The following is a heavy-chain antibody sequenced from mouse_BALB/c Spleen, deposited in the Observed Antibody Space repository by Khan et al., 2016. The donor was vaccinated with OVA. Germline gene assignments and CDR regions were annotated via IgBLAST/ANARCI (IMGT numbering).Heavy chain of an antibody. D-gene: IGHD1-1*01. CDR3: ARGNYYGYYFDY. CDR1: GYSITSGYV. J-gene: IGHJ2*01. V-gene: IGHV3-2*02. Sequence: EVQLQESGPGLVKPSQSLSLTCTVTGYSITSGYVWNWIRQFPGNKLEWMGYISYSGVTSYTPSLNSRISISRDNSKNKFFLQLNSVTTEDTATYYCARGNYYGYYFDYWGQGTTLTVSS. CDR2: ISYSGVT.